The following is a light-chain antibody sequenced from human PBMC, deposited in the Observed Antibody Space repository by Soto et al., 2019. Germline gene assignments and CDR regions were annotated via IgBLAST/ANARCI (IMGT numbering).Light chain of an antibody. CDR1: QTVSSNY. Sequence: IVLTQSPGTLSLSPGERATLSCRASQTVSSNYLAWYQQKPGQAPRLLIYGASSRATGIPDRFSGSGSGTDFTLTISRLEPEDFAVYYCQQYDSSFRTFGQGTKV. J-gene: IGKJ1*01. CDR3: QQYDSSFRT. V-gene: IGKV3-20*01. CDR2: GAS.